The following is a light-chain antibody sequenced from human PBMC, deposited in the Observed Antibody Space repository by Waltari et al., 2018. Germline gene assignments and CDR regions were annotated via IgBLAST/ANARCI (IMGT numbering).Light chain of an antibody. CDR2: AAS. V-gene: IGKV1-39*01. CDR3: QQSKEVPFT. Sequence: DIQLTQSPSYLSASVGDRVTITCRASQTLTTYLNWYQQRPGTAPKFLIYAASNLETGAPSRFRGGGSGTDFTLTISGLQPDDFATYYCQQSKEVPFTFGQGTKLEIK. J-gene: IGKJ2*01. CDR1: QTLTTY.